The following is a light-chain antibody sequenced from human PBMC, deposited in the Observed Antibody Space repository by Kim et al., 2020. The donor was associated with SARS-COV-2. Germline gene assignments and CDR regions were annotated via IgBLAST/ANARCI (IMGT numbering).Light chain of an antibody. CDR1: QDISNY. CDR3: QKYDGAPWT. V-gene: IGKV1-27*01. CDR2: AAS. J-gene: IGKJ1*01. Sequence: ASVGDRVTITCRASQDISNYLAWYQQKAGKAPRLLIYAASALQRGVPSRFSGSGSGTDFTLTITSLQPEDVATYYCQKYDGAPWTFGQGTKVDIK.